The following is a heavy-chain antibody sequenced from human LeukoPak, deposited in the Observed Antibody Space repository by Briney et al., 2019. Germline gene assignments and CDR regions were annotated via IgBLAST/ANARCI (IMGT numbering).Heavy chain of an antibody. CDR1: GGTVTSSTYF. CDR3: ARGLRAYSYGTNWFDP. Sequence: SETLSLTCTLSGGTVTSSTYFWGWIRQPPGKGLEWIGYIYHSGSTYYNPSLKSRVTISVDRSKNQFSLKLSSVTAADTAVYYCARGLRAYSYGTNWFDPWGQGTLVTVSS. V-gene: IGHV4-39*07. CDR2: IYHSGST. D-gene: IGHD5-18*01. J-gene: IGHJ5*02.